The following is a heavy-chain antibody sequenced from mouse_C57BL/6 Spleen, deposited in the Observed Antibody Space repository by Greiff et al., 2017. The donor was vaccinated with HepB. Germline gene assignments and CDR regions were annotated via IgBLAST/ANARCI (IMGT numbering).Heavy chain of an antibody. D-gene: IGHD1-1*01. Sequence: VQLQQPGAELVMPGASVKLSCKASGYTFTSYWMHWVKQRPGQGLEWIGAIDPSDSYTNYNQKFKGKSTLTVDKSSSTAYMQLSSLTSEDSAVYYCARHYYGSSRYAMDYWGQGTSVTVSS. V-gene: IGHV1-69*01. J-gene: IGHJ4*01. CDR1: GYTFTSYW. CDR2: IDPSDSYT. CDR3: ARHYYGSSRYAMDY.